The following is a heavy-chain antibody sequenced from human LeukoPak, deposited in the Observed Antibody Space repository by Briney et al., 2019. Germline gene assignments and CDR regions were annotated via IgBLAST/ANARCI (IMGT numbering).Heavy chain of an antibody. CDR1: GFTFSSYA. V-gene: IGHV3-23*01. D-gene: IGHD3-22*01. CDR2: ISGSGGST. CDR3: AKESYYDSSGYV. J-gene: IGHJ4*02. Sequence: GGSPRLSCAASGFTFSSYAMSWVRQAPGKGLEWVSAISGSGGSTYYADSVKDRFTISRDNSKNTLYLQMNSLRAEDTAVYYCAKESYYDSSGYVWGQGTLVTVSS.